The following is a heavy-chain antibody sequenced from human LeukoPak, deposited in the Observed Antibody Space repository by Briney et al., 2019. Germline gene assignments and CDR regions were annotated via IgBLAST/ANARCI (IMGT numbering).Heavy chain of an antibody. CDR1: GGSFSGYY. CDR3: ARTGGALGVVVPAAPYFDY. D-gene: IGHD2-2*01. Sequence: KPSETLSLTCAVYGGSFSGYYWSWIRQPPGKGLEWIGEINHSGSTNYNPSLKSRVTISVDTSKNQFSLKLSSVTAADTAVYYCARTGGALGVVVPAAPYFDYWGQGTLVTVSS. CDR2: INHSGST. V-gene: IGHV4-34*01. J-gene: IGHJ4*02.